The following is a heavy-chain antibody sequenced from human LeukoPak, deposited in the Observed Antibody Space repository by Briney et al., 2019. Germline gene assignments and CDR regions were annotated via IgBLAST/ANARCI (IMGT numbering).Heavy chain of an antibody. Sequence: PSETLSLTYAVYGGSFSGYYWSWIRQPPGKGLEWIGEINHSGSTNYNPSLKSRVTISVDTSKNQFSLKLSSVTAADTAVYYCARGLRYGDKYDYWGQGTLVTVSS. CDR2: INHSGST. CDR1: GGSFSGYY. J-gene: IGHJ4*02. D-gene: IGHD4-23*01. V-gene: IGHV4-34*01. CDR3: ARGLRYGDKYDY.